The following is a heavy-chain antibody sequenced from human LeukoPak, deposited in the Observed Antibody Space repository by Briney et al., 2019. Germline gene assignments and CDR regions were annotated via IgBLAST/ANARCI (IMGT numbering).Heavy chain of an antibody. D-gene: IGHD1-26*01. V-gene: IGHV3-7*03. CDR1: GFTFSSYW. CDR3: AKDKVIVGATTRAFGGFDY. Sequence: GGSLGLSCAASGFTFSSYWMNWTRQAPGKGLEWVASINHNGNVNYYVDSVKGRFTISRDNAKNSLYLQMNSLRAEDTALYYCAKDKVIVGATTRAFGGFDYWGQGTLVTVSS. CDR2: INHNGNVN. J-gene: IGHJ4*02.